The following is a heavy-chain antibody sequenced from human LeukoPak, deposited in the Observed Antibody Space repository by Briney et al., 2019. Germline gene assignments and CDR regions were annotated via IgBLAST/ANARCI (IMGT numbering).Heavy chain of an antibody. J-gene: IGHJ5*02. CDR3: ARQPSAPGIAAAGRRNWFDP. CDR2: IYYSGST. V-gene: IGHV4-39*01. CDR1: GGSISSSSYY. D-gene: IGHD6-13*01. Sequence: SETLSLTCTVSGGSISSSSYYWGWIRQPPGKGLEWIGSIYYSGSTYYNPSLKSRVTISVDTSKNQFSLKLSSVTAADTAVYYCARQPSAPGIAAAGRRNWFDPWGQGTLVTVSS.